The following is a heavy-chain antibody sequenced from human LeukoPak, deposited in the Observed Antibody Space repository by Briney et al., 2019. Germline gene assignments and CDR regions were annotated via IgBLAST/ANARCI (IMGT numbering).Heavy chain of an antibody. J-gene: IGHJ4*02. D-gene: IGHD3-10*01. CDR3: ARAMDYYGSGSYSYYFDY. V-gene: IGHV3-21*01. CDR1: GFTFSSYG. Sequence: PGGSLRLSCAASGFTFSSYGMNWVRQAPGKGLEWVSSISSSSSYIYYADSVKGRFTISRDNAKNSLYLQMNSLRAEDTAVYYCARAMDYYGSGSYSYYFDYWGQGTLVTVSS. CDR2: ISSSSSYI.